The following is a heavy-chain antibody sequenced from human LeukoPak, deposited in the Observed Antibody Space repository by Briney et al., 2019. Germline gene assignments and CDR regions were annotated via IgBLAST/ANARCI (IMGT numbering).Heavy chain of an antibody. Sequence: PGGSLRLSCAASGFTFDDYAMHLVRQAPGKGLEWVSGISWNSGSIGYADSVKGRFTISRDNAKNSLYLQMNSLRAEDTALYYCAKDLGGGYSSSWYYFDYWGQGTLVTVSS. CDR1: GFTFDDYA. D-gene: IGHD6-13*01. CDR3: AKDLGGGYSSSWYYFDY. CDR2: ISWNSGSI. V-gene: IGHV3-9*01. J-gene: IGHJ4*02.